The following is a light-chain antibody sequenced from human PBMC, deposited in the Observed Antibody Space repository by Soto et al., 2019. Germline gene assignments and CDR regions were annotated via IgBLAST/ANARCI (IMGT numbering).Light chain of an antibody. Sequence: DIQMTQSPPTLSASVGDRVTIPCRASESITNWLAWYQHKPGKAPKLLIYKASSLESGVPSRFSGSGSGTEFTLTISSLQPDDFATYYCQQYKSPPWTFGQGTKVEIK. CDR1: ESITNW. CDR2: KAS. CDR3: QQYKSPPWT. V-gene: IGKV1-5*03. J-gene: IGKJ1*01.